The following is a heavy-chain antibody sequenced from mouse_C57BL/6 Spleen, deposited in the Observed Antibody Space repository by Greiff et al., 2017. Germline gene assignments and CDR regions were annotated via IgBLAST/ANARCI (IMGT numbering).Heavy chain of an antibody. CDR1: GYAFSSSW. J-gene: IGHJ1*03. D-gene: IGHD1-1*01. Sequence: VQLQQSGPELVKPGASVKISCKASGYAFSSSWMNWVKQRPGKGLEWIGRIYPGDGDTNYNGKFKGKATLTADKSSSTAYMQLSSLPSEDSAVYFCAPYYSGSSWYFDVWGTGTTVTVSS. V-gene: IGHV1-82*01. CDR2: IYPGDGDT. CDR3: APYYSGSSWYFDV.